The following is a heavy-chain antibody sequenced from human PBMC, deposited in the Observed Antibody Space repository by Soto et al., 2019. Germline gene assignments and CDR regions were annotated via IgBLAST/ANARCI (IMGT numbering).Heavy chain of an antibody. CDR1: GGSVSSGSYY. J-gene: IGHJ6*02. D-gene: IGHD2-15*01. V-gene: IGHV4-61*01. Sequence: PSETLSLTCTVSGGSVSSGSYYWGWIRQPPGKGLEWIGYIYYSGSTNYNPSLKSRVTISVDTSKNQFSLKLSSVTAADTAVYYCARGYCSGGSCYYYGMDVWGQGTTVTVSS. CDR3: ARGYCSGGSCYYYGMDV. CDR2: IYYSGST.